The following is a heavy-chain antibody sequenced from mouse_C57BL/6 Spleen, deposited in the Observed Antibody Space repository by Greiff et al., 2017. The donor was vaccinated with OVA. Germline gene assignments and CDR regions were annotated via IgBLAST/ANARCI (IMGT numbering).Heavy chain of an antibody. D-gene: IGHD1-1*01. CDR1: GFTFSSYA. V-gene: IGHV5-9-1*02. Sequence: EVMLVESGEGLVKPGGSLKLSCAASGFTFSSYAMSWVRQTPEKRLEWVAYISSGGDYIYYADTVKGRFTISRDNARNTLYLQMSSLKSEDTAMYYCTREGAYGESFAYWGQGTLVTVSA. J-gene: IGHJ3*01. CDR2: ISSGGDYI. CDR3: TREGAYGESFAY.